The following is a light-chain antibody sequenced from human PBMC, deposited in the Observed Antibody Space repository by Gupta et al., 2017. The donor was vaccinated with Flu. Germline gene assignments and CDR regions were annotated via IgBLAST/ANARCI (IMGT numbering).Light chain of an antibody. CDR1: TSNSGSNT. Sequence: RVTISCSGSTSNSGSNTVNWYQQLPGTAPNLLIYSDYQPPSGVPDRFSASKSGTSASRVISGRQSEDDADDYCAAWDLGLSFYVFGTGTKVTVL. CDR2: SDY. V-gene: IGLV1-44*01. J-gene: IGLJ1*01. CDR3: AAWDLGLSFYV.